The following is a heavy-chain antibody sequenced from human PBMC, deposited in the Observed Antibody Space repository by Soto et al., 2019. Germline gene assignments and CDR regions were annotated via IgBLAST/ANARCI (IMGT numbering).Heavy chain of an antibody. CDR2: IIPILGIA. Sequence: QVQLVQSGAEVKKPGSSVKVSCKASGGTFSSYTISWVRQAPGQGLEWLGRIIPILGIANYARKFQGRVTITADKSTSTAYMELSSLRSEDTAVYYCAREPIGDILTSGDYWGKGTLVTVSS. CDR3: AREPIGDILTSGDY. CDR1: GGTFSSYT. V-gene: IGHV1-69*08. D-gene: IGHD3-9*01. J-gene: IGHJ4*02.